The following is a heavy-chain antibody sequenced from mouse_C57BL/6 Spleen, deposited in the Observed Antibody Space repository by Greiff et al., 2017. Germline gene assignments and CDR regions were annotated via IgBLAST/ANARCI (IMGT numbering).Heavy chain of an antibody. J-gene: IGHJ4*01. Sequence: QVQLQQPGAELVKPGASVKMSCKASGYTFTSYWITWVKQRPGQGLEWIGDIYPGSGSTNYNEKFKSKATLTVDKSSSTAYMQLSSLTSEDSAVYYCARDWGMDYWGQGTSVTVSS. D-gene: IGHD4-1*01. CDR2: IYPGSGST. CDR3: ARDWGMDY. CDR1: GYTFTSYW. V-gene: IGHV1-55*01.